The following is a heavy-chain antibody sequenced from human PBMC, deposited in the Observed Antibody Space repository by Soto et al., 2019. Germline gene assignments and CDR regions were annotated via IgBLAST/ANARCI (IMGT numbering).Heavy chain of an antibody. V-gene: IGHV1-69*02. Sequence: QVQLVQSGAEVKKPGSSVKVSCKASGGTFSSYTISWVRQAPGQGLEWMGRIIPILGIANYAQKFQGRVTITGDKATSTAYMELSSLRSEDTAVYYCARASCSGGSCYGGWFDPWGQGTLVTVSS. D-gene: IGHD2-15*01. CDR1: GGTFSSYT. CDR3: ARASCSGGSCYGGWFDP. J-gene: IGHJ5*02. CDR2: IIPILGIA.